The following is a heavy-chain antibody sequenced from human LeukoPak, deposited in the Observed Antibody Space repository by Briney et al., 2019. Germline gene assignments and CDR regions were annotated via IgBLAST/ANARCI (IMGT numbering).Heavy chain of an antibody. CDR2: ISSSSSAI. CDR3: ARGLSPVDY. J-gene: IGHJ4*02. Sequence: PGGSLRLSCAASGFTFSTYSMNWVRQAPGKGLEWVSYISSSSSAIYYADSVKGRFTSSRDNAKNSLFLQMNSLRDEDTAVYYCARGLSPVDYWGQGTLVTVSS. V-gene: IGHV3-48*02. CDR1: GFTFSTYS.